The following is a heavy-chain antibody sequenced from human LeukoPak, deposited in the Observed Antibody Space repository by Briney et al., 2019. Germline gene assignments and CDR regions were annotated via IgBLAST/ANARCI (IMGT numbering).Heavy chain of an antibody. Sequence: PGGSLRLSCAASGFTFSSYGMHGVRQAPGKGLEGLAFIRYDGSNKYYADSVKGRFTISRDNSKNTLYLQMNSLRAEDTAVYYCASMLGYCSGGSCSVVDYWGQGTLVTVSS. CDR1: GFTFSSYG. CDR2: IRYDGSNK. D-gene: IGHD2-15*01. CDR3: ASMLGYCSGGSCSVVDY. V-gene: IGHV3-30*02. J-gene: IGHJ4*02.